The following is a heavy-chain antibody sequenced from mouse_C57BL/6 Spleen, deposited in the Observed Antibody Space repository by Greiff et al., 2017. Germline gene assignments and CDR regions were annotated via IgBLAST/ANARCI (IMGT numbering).Heavy chain of an antibody. Sequence: QVQLQQPGAELVRPGTSVKLSCKASGYTFTSYWMHWVKQRPGQGLEWIGVIDPSDSYTNYNQKFKGKATLTVDTSSSTAYMQLSSLTSEDSAVYYCARERDGSSDYWGQGTTLTVSS. CDR2: IDPSDSYT. CDR1: GYTFTSYW. D-gene: IGHD1-1*01. J-gene: IGHJ2*01. CDR3: ARERDGSSDY. V-gene: IGHV1-59*01.